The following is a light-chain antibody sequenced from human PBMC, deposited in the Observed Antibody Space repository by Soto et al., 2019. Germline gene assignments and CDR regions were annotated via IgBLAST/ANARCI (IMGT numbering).Light chain of an antibody. CDR2: DAS. CDR1: QSVSSY. V-gene: IGKV3-11*01. J-gene: IGKJ5*01. Sequence: EIVWPQSPATLSLSPGERATLSCRASQSVSSYLAWYQQKPGQAPRLLIYDASNRATGIPARFSGSGSGTDFTLTISSLEPEDFAVYYCQQRSNWITFGQGTRLEIK. CDR3: QQRSNWIT.